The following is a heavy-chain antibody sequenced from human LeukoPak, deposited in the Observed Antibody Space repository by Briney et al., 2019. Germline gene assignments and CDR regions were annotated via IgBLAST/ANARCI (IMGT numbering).Heavy chain of an antibody. Sequence: SETLSLTCTVSGGSISSYYWSWIRQPPGKGLEWIGYIYYSRSTNYNPSLKSRATISVDTSKNQFSLKLSSVTAADTAVYYCARLYRDYYDSNWFDPWGQGTLVTVSS. J-gene: IGHJ5*02. V-gene: IGHV4-59*08. CDR1: GGSISSYY. D-gene: IGHD3-22*01. CDR3: ARLYRDYYDSNWFDP. CDR2: IYYSRST.